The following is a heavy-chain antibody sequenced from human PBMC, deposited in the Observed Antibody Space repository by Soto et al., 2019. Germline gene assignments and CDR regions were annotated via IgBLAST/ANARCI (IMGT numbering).Heavy chain of an antibody. Sequence: GGSLRLSCEASGFTFSGYWMSWVRQAPGKGLGWVADIKHDGSVQYYVDSVKGRFTISRDNAKKLLFLQMNGLRAEDTALYYCARATYSNAWYRFDLWGQGTLVTVSS. CDR2: IKHDGSVQ. D-gene: IGHD4-4*01. J-gene: IGHJ4*02. CDR3: ARATYSNAWYRFDL. CDR1: GFTFSGYW. V-gene: IGHV3-7*03.